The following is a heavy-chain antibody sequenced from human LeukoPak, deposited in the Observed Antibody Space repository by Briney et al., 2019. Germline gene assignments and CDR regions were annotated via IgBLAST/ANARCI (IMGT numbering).Heavy chain of an antibody. V-gene: IGHV3-9*01. Sequence: LRLSCAASGFTFDDHAMHWVRQTPGKGLEWVSGISWNGGTIDYADSVKGRFTISRDNAKNSLYLQMNSLRDEDTALYYCAKVGSGSGWYSAFHYWGQGTLVTVSS. D-gene: IGHD6-19*01. CDR1: GFTFDDHA. CDR3: AKVGSGSGWYSAFHY. J-gene: IGHJ4*02. CDR2: ISWNGGTI.